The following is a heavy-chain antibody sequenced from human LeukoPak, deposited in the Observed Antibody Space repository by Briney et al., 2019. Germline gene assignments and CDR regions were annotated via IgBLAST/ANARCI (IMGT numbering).Heavy chain of an antibody. CDR3: ARDYTGGWNDY. V-gene: IGHV3-21*01. J-gene: IGHJ4*02. CDR2: ITASSTAI. CDR1: GFTFSTYS. Sequence: GGSLRLSCAASGFTFSTYSMNWVRQAPGKGLEWVSSITASSTAIYSADSVKGRFTISRDNAKNLLYLQMNSLRAEDTAVYYCARDYTGGWNDYWGQGTLVIVSS. D-gene: IGHD7-27*01.